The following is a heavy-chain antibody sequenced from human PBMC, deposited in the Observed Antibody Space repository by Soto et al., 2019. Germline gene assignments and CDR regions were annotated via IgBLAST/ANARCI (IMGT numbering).Heavy chain of an antibody. Sequence: SETLSLTCTVSGGSISSGGYYWSWIRQHPGKGLEWIGYIYYSGSTYYNPSLKSRVTISVDTSKNQFSLKLSSVTAADTAVYYRARDTAMAKYYYGMDVWGHGTTVPSP. V-gene: IGHV4-31*03. CDR3: ARDTAMAKYYYGMDV. CDR2: IYYSGST. J-gene: IGHJ6*02. CDR1: GGSISSGGYY. D-gene: IGHD5-18*01.